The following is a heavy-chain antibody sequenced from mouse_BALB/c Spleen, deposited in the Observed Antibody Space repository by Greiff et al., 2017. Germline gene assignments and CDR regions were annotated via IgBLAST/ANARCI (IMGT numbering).Heavy chain of an antibody. Sequence: EVQLVESGGGLVQPGGSLKLSCAASGFTFSSYGMSWVRQTPDKRLELVATINSNGGSTYYPDSVKGRFTISRDNAKNTLYLQMSSLKSEDTAMYYCARSTPYYGSSYVAWFAYWGQGTLVTVSA. CDR1: GFTFSSYG. J-gene: IGHJ3*01. CDR2: INSNGGST. CDR3: ARSTPYYGSSYVAWFAY. D-gene: IGHD1-1*01. V-gene: IGHV5-6-3*01.